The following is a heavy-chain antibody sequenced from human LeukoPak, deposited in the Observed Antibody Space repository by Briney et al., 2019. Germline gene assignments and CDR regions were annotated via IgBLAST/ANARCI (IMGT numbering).Heavy chain of an antibody. CDR2: INPANGYT. CDR1: GYTFTNYA. J-gene: IGHJ4*02. D-gene: IGHD5-24*01. CDR3: AIRDGHTDH. Sequence: ASVKVSCKTSGYTFTNYAMHWVRQAPGQTIQWLAWINPANGYTRYSQHFQDRVTVSSDTSADTAYMELSSLRSEDKAIYYCAIRDGHTDHWGQGTLVTVSS. V-gene: IGHV1-3*03.